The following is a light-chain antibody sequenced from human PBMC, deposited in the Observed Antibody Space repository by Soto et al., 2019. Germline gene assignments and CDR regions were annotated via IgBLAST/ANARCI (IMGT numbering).Light chain of an antibody. CDR3: QRYNSAPSP. V-gene: IGKV1-27*01. J-gene: IGKJ3*01. Sequence: DIQMTQSPSSLSASVGDRVTISCRAGQGISNYLAWYQQKPGKAPKLLIYAASNLQSGVPSRFSGSGSGPDLTLTISTLQPEDVATYFCQRYNSAPSPFGPGTKVNI. CDR1: QGISNY. CDR2: AAS.